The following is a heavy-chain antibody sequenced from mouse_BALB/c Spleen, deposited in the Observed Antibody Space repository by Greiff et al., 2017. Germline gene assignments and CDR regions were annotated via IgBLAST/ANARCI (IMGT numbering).Heavy chain of an antibody. J-gene: IGHJ4*01. CDR3: ARGSGGAMDY. Sequence: EVHLVESGGGLVKPGGSLKLSCAASGFTFSDYYMHWVRQTPEKRLEWVATISDGGSYTYYPDSVKGRFTISRDNAKNNLYLQMSSLKSEDTAMYYCARGSGGAMDYWGQGTSVTVSS. CDR1: GFTFSDYY. V-gene: IGHV5-4*02. CDR2: ISDGGSYT. D-gene: IGHD3-1*01.